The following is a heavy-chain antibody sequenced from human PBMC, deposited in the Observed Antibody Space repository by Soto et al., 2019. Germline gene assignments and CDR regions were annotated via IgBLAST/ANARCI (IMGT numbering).Heavy chain of an antibody. CDR1: GDSISTYY. Sequence: SETLSLTCTVSGDSISTYYWSWIRQPPGKGLEWIGYIYNSGSTNYNPSLKSRVTISVDTSKNQFSLKMSSVTAADTAVYYRARYYNDFWYFDSWGQGTLVTVSS. D-gene: IGHD1-1*01. CDR3: ARYYNDFWYFDS. CDR2: IYNSGST. V-gene: IGHV4-59*01. J-gene: IGHJ4*02.